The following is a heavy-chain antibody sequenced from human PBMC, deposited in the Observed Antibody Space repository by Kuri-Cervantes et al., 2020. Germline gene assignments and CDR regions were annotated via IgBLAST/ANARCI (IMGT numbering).Heavy chain of an antibody. CDR2: ISAYNGDT. J-gene: IGHJ3*02. D-gene: IGHD2-8*01. Sequence: ASVKVSCKASGYTFTNYGIYWVRQAPGQGLEWMGWISAYNGDTNYAQKFQGRVTMTTDTSTNTIYMEPRSLRSDDTAVYYCAREMYAGASDIWGQGTMVTVSS. V-gene: IGHV1-18*01. CDR3: AREMYAGASDI. CDR1: GYTFTNYG.